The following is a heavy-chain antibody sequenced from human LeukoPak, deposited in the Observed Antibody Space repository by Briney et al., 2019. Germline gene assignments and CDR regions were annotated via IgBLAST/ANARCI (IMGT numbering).Heavy chain of an antibody. D-gene: IGHD5-18*01. CDR2: ISGSGGST. V-gene: IGHV3-23*01. CDR3: ATNVDTSDDY. J-gene: IGHJ4*02. CDR1: GFTFSSYG. Sequence: GGSLRLSCAASGFTFSSYGMSWVRQAPGKGLEWVSAISGSGGSTYYADSVKGRFTISRDNSKNTLYLQMNSLRAEDTALYYRATNVDTSDDYWGQGTLVTVSS.